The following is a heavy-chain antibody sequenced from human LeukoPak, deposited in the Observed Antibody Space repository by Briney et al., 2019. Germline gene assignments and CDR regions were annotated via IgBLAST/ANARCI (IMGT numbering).Heavy chain of an antibody. J-gene: IGHJ6*03. CDR1: GFTFSSYD. Sequence: PGGSLRLSCAASGFTFSSYDMHWVRQATGKGLEWVSAIGTAGDTYYPGSVKDRFTISRENAKNSLYLQMNSLRAGDTAVYYCARDPQNYYYMDVWGKGTTVTVSS. CDR3: ARDPQNYYYMDV. CDR2: IGTAGDT. V-gene: IGHV3-13*01.